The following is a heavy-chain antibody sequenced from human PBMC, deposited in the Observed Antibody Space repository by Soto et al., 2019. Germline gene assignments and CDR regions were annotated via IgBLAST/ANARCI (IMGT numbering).Heavy chain of an antibody. D-gene: IGHD3-10*01. CDR2: INTRNGVT. CDR1: GYTFISYY. CDR3: ARGTGSSWYER. Sequence: QVQLVQSGAEVKKPGASVSISCRASGYTFISYYMHWVRQAPGHGLEWMGWINTRNGVTKYAQGFQDRVTMTRDASINTDYMQLTWLTSDDTAVYYCARGTGSSWYERWGQGSLVTVSS. V-gene: IGHV1-2*02. J-gene: IGHJ5*02.